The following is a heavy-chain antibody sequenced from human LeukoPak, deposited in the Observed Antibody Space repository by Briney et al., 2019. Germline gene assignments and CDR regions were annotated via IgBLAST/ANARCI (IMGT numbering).Heavy chain of an antibody. CDR2: IIPILGIA. Sequence: SVKVSCKASGGTFSSYAISWVRQAPGQGLEWMGRIIPILGIANYAQKFQGRVTITADKSTSTVYMELSSLRSEDTAVYYCARDQPMVRALDHWGQGTLVTVSS. D-gene: IGHD3-10*01. V-gene: IGHV1-69*04. CDR1: GGTFSSYA. CDR3: ARDQPMVRALDH. J-gene: IGHJ4*02.